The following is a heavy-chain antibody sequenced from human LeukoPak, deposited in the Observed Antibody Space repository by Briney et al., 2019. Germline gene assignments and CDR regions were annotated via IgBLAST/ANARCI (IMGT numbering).Heavy chain of an antibody. CDR1: GYTFTSYA. Sequence: GASVKVSCKASGYTFTSYAMHWVRQAPGQRLEWMGWINAGNSNTKYSQKFQGRVTITRDTSASTAYMELSSLRSEDTAVYYCARAPVGATPPDYWGQGTLVTVSS. J-gene: IGHJ4*02. V-gene: IGHV1-3*01. CDR3: ARAPVGATPPDY. D-gene: IGHD1-26*01. CDR2: INAGNSNT.